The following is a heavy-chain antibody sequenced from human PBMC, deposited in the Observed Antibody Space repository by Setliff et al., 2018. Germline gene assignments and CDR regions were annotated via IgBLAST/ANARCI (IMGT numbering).Heavy chain of an antibody. CDR3: ARLTPETDFDY. D-gene: IGHD2-15*01. V-gene: IGHV5-51*01. CDR1: GYTFSNYW. Sequence: PGESLKISCKGSGYTFSNYWVGWVRQMPGKGLEWMGVIYAGDSDTRYSPSFQGQVTFSADKSISTAYLQWSTLKASDTAIYYCARLTPETDFDYWGPGTLVTVSS. J-gene: IGHJ4*02. CDR2: IYAGDSDT.